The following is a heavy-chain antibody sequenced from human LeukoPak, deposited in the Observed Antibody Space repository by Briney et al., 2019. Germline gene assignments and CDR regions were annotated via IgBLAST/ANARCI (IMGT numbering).Heavy chain of an antibody. V-gene: IGHV4-39*07. J-gene: IGHJ6*03. CDR2: IYYSGST. CDR1: GGSISSSSYY. CDR3: ARLRGMITMVRGVTNYYYYMDV. D-gene: IGHD3-10*01. Sequence: SETLSLTCTVSGGSISSSSYYWGWIRQPPGKGLEWIGSIYYSGSTYYNPSLKSRVTISVDTSKNQFSLKLSSVTAADTAVYYCARLRGMITMVRGVTNYYYYMDVWGKGTTVTVSS.